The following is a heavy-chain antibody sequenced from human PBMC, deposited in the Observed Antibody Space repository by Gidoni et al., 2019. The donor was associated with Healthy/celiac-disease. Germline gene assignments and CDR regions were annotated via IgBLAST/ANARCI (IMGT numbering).Heavy chain of an antibody. Sequence: QLPLQESGPGLVKPSETLSLTCTVSGGSIRSSRYYWGWIRQPPGKGLEWIGSIYFSGSTYDNPSLKIRVTISVDTSKNQFSLKLSSVTAADTAVYYCARQVDIVVVVAATYYFDYWGQGALVTVSS. CDR3: ARQVDIVVVVAATYYFDY. J-gene: IGHJ4*02. CDR1: GGSIRSSRYY. V-gene: IGHV4-39*01. D-gene: IGHD2-15*01. CDR2: IYFSGST.